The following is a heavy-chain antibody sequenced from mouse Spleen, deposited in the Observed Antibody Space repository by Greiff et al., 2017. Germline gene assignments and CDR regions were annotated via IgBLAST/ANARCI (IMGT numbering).Heavy chain of an antibody. V-gene: IGHV5-4*01. J-gene: IGHJ4*01. CDR2: ISDGGSYT. Sequence: EVQRVESGGGLVKPGGSLKLSCAASGFTFSSYAMSWVRQTPEKRLEWVATISDGGSYTYYPDNVKGRFTISRDNAKNNLYLQMSHLKSEDTAMYYCARDRSLYYYAMDYWGQGTSVTVSS. CDR3: ARDRSLYYYAMDY. CDR1: GFTFSSYA.